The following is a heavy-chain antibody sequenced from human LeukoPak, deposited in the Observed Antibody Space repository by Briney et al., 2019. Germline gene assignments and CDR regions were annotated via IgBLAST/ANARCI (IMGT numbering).Heavy chain of an antibody. CDR2: IYSGGST. CDR3: ARESPALYCSSTSCSGEQYGMDV. V-gene: IGHV3-66*01. Sequence: PGGSLRLSCAASGFTVSSNYMSWVRQAPGKGLEWVSVIYSGGSTYYADSVKGRFTISRDNSKNTLYLQMNSLRAEDTAVYYCARESPALYCSSTSCSGEQYGMDVWGQGTTVTVSS. D-gene: IGHD2-2*01. J-gene: IGHJ6*02. CDR1: GFTVSSNY.